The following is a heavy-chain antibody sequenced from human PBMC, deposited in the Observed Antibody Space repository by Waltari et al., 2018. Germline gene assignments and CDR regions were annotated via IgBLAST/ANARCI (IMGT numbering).Heavy chain of an antibody. D-gene: IGHD2-2*01. CDR2: IYYSGST. CDR1: ACSIRSGGYY. J-gene: IGHJ5*02. Sequence: QVQLQESGPGLVKPSQTLSRTCTVSACSIRSGGYYWTWIRQPPGKGLEWIGYIYYSGSTYSNPSLKSRVTISVDTSKNQFSLKLSSVTAADTAVYYCARDWSTSASPLNWFDPWGQGTLVTVSS. CDR3: ARDWSTSASPLNWFDP. V-gene: IGHV4-31*03.